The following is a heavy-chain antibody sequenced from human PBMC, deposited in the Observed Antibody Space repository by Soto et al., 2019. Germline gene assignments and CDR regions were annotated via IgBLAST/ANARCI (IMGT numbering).Heavy chain of an antibody. CDR1: GFTFSSYA. D-gene: IGHD6-13*01. CDR2: ISGSGGST. V-gene: IGHV3-23*01. CDR3: SKDLRRASRSWYNWFDP. J-gene: IGHJ5*02. Sequence: GGSLRLSCAASGFTFSSYAMSWVRQAPGKGLEWVSAISGSGGSTYYADSVKGRFTISRDNSKNTLYLQMNSLRAEDTAVYYCSKDLRRASRSWYNWFDPWGQGTLLTVS.